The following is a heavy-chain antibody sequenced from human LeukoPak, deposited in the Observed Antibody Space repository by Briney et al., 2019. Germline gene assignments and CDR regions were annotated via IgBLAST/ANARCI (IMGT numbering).Heavy chain of an antibody. CDR1: GGSISNYY. V-gene: IGHV4-59*01. D-gene: IGHD2-21*01. CDR3: ARSCGGDCPFDY. CDR2: IYYSGST. J-gene: IGHJ4*02. Sequence: SETLSLTCTVSGGSISNYYWSWLRQPPGKGLEWIGYIYYSGSTNYNPSLKSRVTISVDTSKNQFSLKLSSVTAADTAVYYCARSCGGDCPFDYWGQGTLVTVSS.